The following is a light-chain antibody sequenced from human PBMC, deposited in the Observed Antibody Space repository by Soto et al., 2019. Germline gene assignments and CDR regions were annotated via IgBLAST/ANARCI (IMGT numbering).Light chain of an antibody. CDR3: QQYNNWWT. CDR1: QSVSSN. CDR2: GAS. V-gene: IGKV3-15*01. J-gene: IGKJ1*01. Sequence: EIVMTQSPATLSVSPGERATLSCRASQSVSSNLDWYQQKPDQAPRLLIYGASTRATGIPGRFSGSGSGREFTLTISSLQSEDFAVYYCQQYNNWWTFGQGTKGEIK.